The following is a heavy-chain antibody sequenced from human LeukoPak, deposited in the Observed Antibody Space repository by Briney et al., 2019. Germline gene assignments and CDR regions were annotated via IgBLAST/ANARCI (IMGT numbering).Heavy chain of an antibody. V-gene: IGHV3-48*01. D-gene: IGHD2-21*01. Sequence: TGGSLRLSCEASGFTFSSHSMTWVRQAPGKTLEWISYICHTGSPAHYADSVRGRFTISRDNAKNSLYLQMNSLTVEDTAVYYCARDQRPYCGGECYCAIDLWGRGTLVTVSS. CDR3: ARDQRPYCGGECYCAIDL. CDR1: GFTFSSHS. J-gene: IGHJ3*01. CDR2: ICHTGSPA.